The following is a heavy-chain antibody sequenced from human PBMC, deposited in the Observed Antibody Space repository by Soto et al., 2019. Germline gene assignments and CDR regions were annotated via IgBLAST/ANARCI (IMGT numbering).Heavy chain of an antibody. V-gene: IGHV4-34*01. J-gene: IGHJ5*02. D-gene: IGHD1-26*01. CDR2: INHSGST. Sequence: PSETLSLTCAVYGGSFSGYYWSWIRQPPGNGLEWIGEINHSGSTNYNPSLKSRVTISVDTSKNQFSLKLSSVTAADTAVYYCAMGGSYYGHWFDPWGQGTLVTVSS. CDR1: GGSFSGYY. CDR3: AMGGSYYGHWFDP.